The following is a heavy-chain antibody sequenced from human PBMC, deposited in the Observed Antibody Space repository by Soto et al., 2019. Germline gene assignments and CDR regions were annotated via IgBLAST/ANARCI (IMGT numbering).Heavy chain of an antibody. J-gene: IGHJ5*02. CDR3: ARTTVAHNFGNWFHP. Sequence: KTSETLSLTCTVSDNSISSFYWSWIRQPPGKGLEWIGYIYFSGSTNYNPSLKSRVTISIDTSKSQFSLKLTSVTTADTAMYYCARTTVAHNFGNWFHPWGPGALVAVSS. CDR2: IYFSGST. CDR1: DNSISSFY. V-gene: IGHV4-59*01. D-gene: IGHD4-4*01.